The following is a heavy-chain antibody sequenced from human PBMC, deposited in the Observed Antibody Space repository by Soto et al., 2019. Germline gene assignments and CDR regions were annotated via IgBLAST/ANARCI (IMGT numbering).Heavy chain of an antibody. CDR1: GGSISSYY. CDR3: AREVRTDSYYYYGMDV. J-gene: IGHJ6*02. Sequence: SLSLTCTVSGGSISSYYWSWIRQPPGKGLEWIGYIYYSGSTNYNPFLKSRVTISVDTSKNQFSLKLSSVTAADTAVYYCAREVRTDSYYYYGMDVWGQGPTVTVPS. V-gene: IGHV4-59*01. CDR2: IYYSGST.